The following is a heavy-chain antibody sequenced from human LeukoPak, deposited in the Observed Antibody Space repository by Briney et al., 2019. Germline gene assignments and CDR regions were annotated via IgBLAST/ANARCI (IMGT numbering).Heavy chain of an antibody. D-gene: IGHD6-19*01. CDR3: TRDAALVAVAGSPFDY. V-gene: IGHV3-49*04. CDR1: GFTFGDYG. J-gene: IGHJ4*02. CDR2: IRSKAYGGTT. Sequence: RSLRLSCTASGFTFGDYGMSWVRQAPWKGLEWVGFIRSKAYGGTTEYAASVKGTFTISRDDSKSIAYLQMNSLKTEDTAVYYCTRDAALVAVAGSPFDYWGQGTLVIVSS.